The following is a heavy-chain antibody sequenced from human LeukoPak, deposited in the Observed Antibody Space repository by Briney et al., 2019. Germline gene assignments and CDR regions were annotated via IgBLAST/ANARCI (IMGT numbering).Heavy chain of an antibody. D-gene: IGHD1-26*01. CDR2: IYCSGST. J-gene: IGHJ6*03. CDR1: GGSISSGGYY. V-gene: IGHV4-61*08. CDR3: ARGAYSGGYYHYYYYTDV. Sequence: PSETLSLTCTVSGGSISSGGYYWSWIRQHPGKGLEWIGYIYCSGSTNHNPTLKSRVTISVDTSKNQFSLKLSSVTAADTAVYYCARGAYSGGYYHYYYYTDVWGKGTTVTVSS.